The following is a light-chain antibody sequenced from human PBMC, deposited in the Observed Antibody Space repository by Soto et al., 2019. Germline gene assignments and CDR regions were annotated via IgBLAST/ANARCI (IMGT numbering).Light chain of an antibody. CDR3: QQTHSLPLS. J-gene: IGKJ3*01. V-gene: IGKV1-12*01. CDR1: QGVGGW. CDR2: ATS. Sequence: IQMTQSPSSVSASVGDRVTMTCRASQGVGGWLAWYQQKPGKVHKLLIYATSSLHSGVPSRFSGSGSGTDFTLSISSLQPEDFATYYCQQTHSLPLSFGPGTKVDIK.